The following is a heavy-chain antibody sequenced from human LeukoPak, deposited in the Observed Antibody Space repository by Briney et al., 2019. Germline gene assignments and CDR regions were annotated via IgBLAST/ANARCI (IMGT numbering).Heavy chain of an antibody. V-gene: IGHV1-69*04. Sequence: GASVKVSCKASGGTFSSYAISWVRQAPGQGLEWMGRIILILGIANYAQKFQGRVTITADKSTSTAYMELSSLRSEDTAVYYCARDELRGYNYWGQGTLVTVSS. D-gene: IGHD5-24*01. CDR2: IILILGIA. CDR1: GGTFSSYA. CDR3: ARDELRGYNY. J-gene: IGHJ4*02.